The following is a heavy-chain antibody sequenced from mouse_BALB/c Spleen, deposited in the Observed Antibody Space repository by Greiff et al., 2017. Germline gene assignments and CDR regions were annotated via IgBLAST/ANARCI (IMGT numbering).Heavy chain of an antibody. CDR1: GFAFSSYD. V-gene: IGHV5-12-1*01. D-gene: IGHD3-3*01. Sequence: EVKLVESGGGLVKPGGSLKLSCAASGFAFSSYDMAWVRQTPEKRLEWVAYISSGGGSTYYPHTVKGRFTISRDNAKNTLSLQMSSLKSEDTAMYYCARQGRYYAMDCWGEGTSVTVSS. CDR2: ISSGGGST. J-gene: IGHJ4*01. CDR3: ARQGRYYAMDC.